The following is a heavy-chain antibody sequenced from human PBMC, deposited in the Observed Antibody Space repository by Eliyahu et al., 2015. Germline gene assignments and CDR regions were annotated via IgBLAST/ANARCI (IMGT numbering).Heavy chain of an antibody. CDR1: GASIRGYQ. CDR3: ARKCRYCGGSFDF. CDR2: VSPSGAT. Sequence: QVQLQESGPGLVKPSXTLSLTCXVSGASIRGYQWTWIRXTPEKGLEWLGYVSPSGATSYKPPTSNKSSLKSRVTMTLDTSKNQFSLNLSSVTAADTAIYYCARKCRYCGGSFDFWGQGTQVTVSS. V-gene: IGHV4-59*08. J-gene: IGHJ4*02. D-gene: IGHD2-21*01.